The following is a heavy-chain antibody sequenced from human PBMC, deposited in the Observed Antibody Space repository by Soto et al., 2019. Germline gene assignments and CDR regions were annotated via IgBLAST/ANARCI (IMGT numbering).Heavy chain of an antibody. CDR1: GGSFSGYY. V-gene: IGHV4-34*01. J-gene: IGHJ4*02. CDR3: ARSWRSYGDY. D-gene: IGHD5-18*01. CDR2: INHSGST. Sequence: SETLSLTCAVYGGSFSGYYWSWIRQPPGKGLEWIGEINHSGSTNYNPSLKSRVTISVDTSKNQFSLKLSSVTAADTAVYYCARSWRSYGDYWGQGTLVTVSS.